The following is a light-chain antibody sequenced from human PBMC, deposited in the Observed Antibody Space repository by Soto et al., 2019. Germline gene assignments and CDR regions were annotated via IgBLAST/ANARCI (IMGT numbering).Light chain of an antibody. CDR3: QKFNTASLT. Sequence: DIQMTQSPSSLSASVGDRVTITFRASQDISVYLAWYQQKPWKVPKLLIYSASTFHSGVPSRFSGNGSGTDFTLTISSLQPEDVATAFCQKFNTASLTVGRDTRLQIK. CDR2: SAS. J-gene: IGKJ5*01. CDR1: QDISVY. V-gene: IGKV1-27*01.